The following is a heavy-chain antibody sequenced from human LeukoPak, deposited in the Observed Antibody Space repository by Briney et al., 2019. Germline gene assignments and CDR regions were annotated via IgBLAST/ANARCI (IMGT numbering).Heavy chain of an antibody. CDR1: GGSISSYY. D-gene: IGHD3-22*01. J-gene: IGHJ4*02. CDR2: IYTSGST. V-gene: IGHV4-4*07. CDR3: ARDRYRGDYYDSSGHPPSYFDY. Sequence: SETLSLXCTVSGGSISSYYWSWSRQPAGKGLEWIGRIYTSGSTNYNPSLKSRVTMSVDTSKNQFSLKLSSVTAADTAVYYCARDRYRGDYYDSSGHPPSYFDYWGQGTLVTVSS.